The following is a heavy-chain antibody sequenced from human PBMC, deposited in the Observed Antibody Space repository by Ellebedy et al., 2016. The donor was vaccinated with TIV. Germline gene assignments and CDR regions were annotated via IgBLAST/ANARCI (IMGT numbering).Heavy chain of an antibody. CDR2: IHHSGNS. CDR1: GGSINNYY. V-gene: IGHV4-59*01. Sequence: MPSETLSLTCSVSGGSINNYYWTWIRQPPGQGLEWIGDIHHSGNSHIHPSLKSRVTLSLDTSKNQFSLDLSSVTAADTATYYCARDLGRYGTDVWGQGTTVTVSS. CDR3: ARDLGRYGTDV. J-gene: IGHJ6*02.